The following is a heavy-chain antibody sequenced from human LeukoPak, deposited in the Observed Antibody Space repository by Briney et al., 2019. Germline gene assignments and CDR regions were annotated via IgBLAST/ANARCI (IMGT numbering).Heavy chain of an antibody. D-gene: IGHD3-22*01. CDR1: GFTFSSCG. J-gene: IGHJ4*02. V-gene: IGHV3-30*02. Sequence: PGGSLRLSCAASGFTFSSCGMHWVRQAPGKGLEWVAFIRYDGSNKYYADSVKGRFTISRDNSKNTLYLQMNSLRAEDTAVYYCAKTMSPYYYDSSGFWGQGTLVTVSS. CDR3: AKTMSPYYYDSSGF. CDR2: IRYDGSNK.